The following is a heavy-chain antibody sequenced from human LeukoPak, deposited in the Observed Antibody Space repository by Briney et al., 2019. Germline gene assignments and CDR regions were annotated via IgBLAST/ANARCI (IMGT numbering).Heavy chain of an antibody. CDR2: INHSGST. Sequence: SETLSLTCAVYGGSFSGYYWSWIRQPPGKGLEWIGEINHSGSTNYNPSLKSRVTISVDTSKNQFSLKLSSVTAADTAVYCCARNVGVWGSYRYYFDYWGQGTLVTVSS. J-gene: IGHJ4*02. CDR1: GGSFSGYY. CDR3: ARNVGVWGSYRYYFDY. D-gene: IGHD3-16*02. V-gene: IGHV4-34*01.